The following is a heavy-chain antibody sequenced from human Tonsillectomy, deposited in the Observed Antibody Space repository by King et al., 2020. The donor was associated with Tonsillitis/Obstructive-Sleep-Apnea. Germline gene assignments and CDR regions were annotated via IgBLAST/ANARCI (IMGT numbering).Heavy chain of an antibody. J-gene: IGHJ3*02. Sequence: VQLVESGGGLVQPSRSLRLSRAASGFTLDDYAMHWVRQPPGKGLEWVSGIDWNGGSIGYVDSVRGRFTISRDNAKNSLYLQMNSLRPEDTALYYCVKDRGTVPKAFDIWGQGTMVTVSS. CDR3: VKDRGTVPKAFDI. D-gene: IGHD2-8*02. CDR1: GFTLDDYA. CDR2: IDWNGGSI. V-gene: IGHV3-9*01.